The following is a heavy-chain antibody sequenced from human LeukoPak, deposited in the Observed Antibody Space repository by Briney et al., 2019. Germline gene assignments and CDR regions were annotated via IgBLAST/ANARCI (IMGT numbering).Heavy chain of an antibody. V-gene: IGHV3-30*18. CDR2: ISYDGSNK. J-gene: IGHJ5*02. CDR1: GFTFSSYG. Sequence: GGSLRLSCAASGFTFSSYGMHWVRQAPGKGLEWVAVISYDGSNKYYADSVKGRFTISRDNSKNTLYLQMNSLRAEDTAVYYCAKGDQHYGDYPGWFDPWGQGTLVTVSS. D-gene: IGHD4-17*01. CDR3: AKGDQHYGDYPGWFDP.